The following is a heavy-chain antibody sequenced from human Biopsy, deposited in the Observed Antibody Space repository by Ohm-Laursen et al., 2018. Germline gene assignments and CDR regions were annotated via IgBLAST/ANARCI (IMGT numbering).Heavy chain of an antibody. Sequence: GTLYLTCTVSGASMTGYFWTWVRQPAGKGLEWIGHIYTIGDTTYNPSLESRVTMSLDTSENQFSLKMTSLTAADTAVYFCAREDEGLLRALDLWGQGTMVTVSS. CDR2: IYTIGDT. J-gene: IGHJ3*01. D-gene: IGHD3-3*01. V-gene: IGHV4-4*07. CDR3: AREDEGLLRALDL. CDR1: GASMTGYF.